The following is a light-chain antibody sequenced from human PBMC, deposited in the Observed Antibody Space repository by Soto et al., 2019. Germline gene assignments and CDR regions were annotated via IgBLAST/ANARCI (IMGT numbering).Light chain of an antibody. J-gene: IGLJ2*01. CDR1: SSDVGGYNY. Sequence: QSALTQPPSASGSPGQSVTISCTGTSSDVGGYNYVSWYKQHPGKAPKLMIYDVNKRPSGVPDRFSGSKSGNTASLTVSGLQAEDEADYYCSSYAASNNLVFGGGTKLTVL. V-gene: IGLV2-8*01. CDR2: DVN. CDR3: SSYAASNNLV.